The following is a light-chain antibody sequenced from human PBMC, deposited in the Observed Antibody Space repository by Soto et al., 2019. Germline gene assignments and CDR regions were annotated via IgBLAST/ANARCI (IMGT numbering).Light chain of an antibody. Sequence: QSAPTQPASVSGSPGQSITMSCTGSSSDIGTYNFVSWYQQHADKAPRLILYEVSNRPSGVSSRFSGSKSGNSASLTISGLQPEDEAHYFCSSYAATSSLVFGGGTKLTVL. J-gene: IGLJ3*02. CDR2: EVS. V-gene: IGLV2-14*01. CDR1: SSDIGTYNF. CDR3: SSYAATSSLV.